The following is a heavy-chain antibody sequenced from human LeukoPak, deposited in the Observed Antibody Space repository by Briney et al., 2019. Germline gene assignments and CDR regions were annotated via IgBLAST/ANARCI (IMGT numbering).Heavy chain of an antibody. J-gene: IGHJ1*01. CDR1: GGSISSSSYY. V-gene: IGHV4-39*07. Sequence: SETLSLTCTVSGGSISSSSYYWGWIRQPPGKGLEWIGSIYYSGSTYYNPSLKSRVTISVDTSKNQFSLKLSSVTAADTAVYYCARDQNYGGNSVYFQHWGQGTLVTVSS. CDR3: ARDQNYGGNSVYFQH. D-gene: IGHD4-23*01. CDR2: IYYSGST.